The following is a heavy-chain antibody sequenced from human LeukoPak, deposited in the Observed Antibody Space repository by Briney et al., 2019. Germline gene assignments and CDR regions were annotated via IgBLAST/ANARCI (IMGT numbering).Heavy chain of an antibody. Sequence: KTGGSLRLSFAASGFTFSSYAMSWIRQPPGKGLEWIGEINHSGSTNYNPSLKSRVTISVDTSKNQFSLKLSSVTAADTAVYYCARGPRFPRSWGQGTLVTVSS. CDR1: GFTFSSYA. CDR2: INHSGST. V-gene: IGHV4-34*01. CDR3: ARGPRFPRS. J-gene: IGHJ5*02. D-gene: IGHD3-10*01.